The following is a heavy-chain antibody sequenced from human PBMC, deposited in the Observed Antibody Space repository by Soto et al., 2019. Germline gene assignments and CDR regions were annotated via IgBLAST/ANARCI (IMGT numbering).Heavy chain of an antibody. CDR3: ARDKSLGYYDSSGYSPMDY. CDR1: GGTFSSYA. D-gene: IGHD3-22*01. V-gene: IGHV1-69*05. CDR2: IIPNFGTT. Sequence: ASVKVSCKASGGTFSSYAISWVRQAPGQGLEWMGGIIPNFGTTNYAQKFQGRVTMTTDESTSTAYMELRSLRSDDTAVYYCARDKSLGYYDSSGYSPMDYWGQGTLVTVSS. J-gene: IGHJ4*02.